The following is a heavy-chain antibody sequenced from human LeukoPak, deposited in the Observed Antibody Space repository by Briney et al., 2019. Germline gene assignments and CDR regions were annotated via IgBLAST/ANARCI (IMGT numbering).Heavy chain of an antibody. Sequence: SETLSLTCAVYGGSFSGYYWSWIRQPPGKGLGWIGEINHSGSTNYNPSLKSRVTISVDTSKNQFSLKLSSVTAADTAVYYCARTRVGGDYYDILTGYYDAFDIWGQGTMVTVSS. D-gene: IGHD3-9*01. V-gene: IGHV4-34*01. CDR2: INHSGST. J-gene: IGHJ3*02. CDR1: GGSFSGYY. CDR3: ARTRVGGDYYDILTGYYDAFDI.